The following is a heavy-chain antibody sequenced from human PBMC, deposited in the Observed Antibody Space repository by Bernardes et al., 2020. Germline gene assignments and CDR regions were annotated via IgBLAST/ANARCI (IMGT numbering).Heavy chain of an antibody. D-gene: IGHD6-13*01. CDR3: ARGSSSWLLSQNDY. CDR1: GFIFSSYG. Sequence: GGSLRLSCAASGFIFSSYGMPWVRQAPGKGLEYVSGISSNGGSTYYANSVKGRFTISRDKSKNTLYLQMGSLRAEDMAVYYCARGSSSWLLSQNDYWGQGTLVIVSS. J-gene: IGHJ4*02. CDR2: ISSNGGST. V-gene: IGHV3-64*01.